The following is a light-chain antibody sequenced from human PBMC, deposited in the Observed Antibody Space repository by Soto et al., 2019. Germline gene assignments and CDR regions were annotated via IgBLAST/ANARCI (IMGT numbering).Light chain of an antibody. Sequence: EIVMTQSPATLSVSPGERATLSCRASQSVRSNLDWYQQKPGQAPRLLIYGASTRATGIPARFSGSGSGTEFTLTISSLQSEEFAVYYCQQYNNWPQTFGQVTK. J-gene: IGKJ1*01. CDR1: QSVRSN. CDR3: QQYNNWPQT. V-gene: IGKV3-15*01. CDR2: GAS.